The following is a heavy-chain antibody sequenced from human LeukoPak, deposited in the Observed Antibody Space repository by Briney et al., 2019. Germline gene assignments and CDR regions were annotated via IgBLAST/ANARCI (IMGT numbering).Heavy chain of an antibody. J-gene: IGHJ4*02. CDR1: GFTFSDYY. V-gene: IGHV3-11*04. D-gene: IGHD4-17*01. CDR3: ARGLNDYGVAPFYFDY. Sequence: GGSLRLSCAASGFTFSDYYMSWIRQAPGKGLEWVSYISSSGSTIYYADSVKGRFTISRDNAKNTLYLQMNSLRAEDTAVYYCARGLNDYGVAPFYFDYWGQGTLVTVSS. CDR2: ISSSGSTI.